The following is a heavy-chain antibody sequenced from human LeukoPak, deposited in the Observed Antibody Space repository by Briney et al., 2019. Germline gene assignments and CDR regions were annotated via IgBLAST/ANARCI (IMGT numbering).Heavy chain of an antibody. CDR3: ARVRSSGGSAFDI. D-gene: IGHD6-19*01. Sequence: KPSETLSLTCTVSGGSISSYYWSWIRQPPGKGLEWIGYIYYSGSTNYNPSLKSRVTISVDTSKNQFSLKLSSVTAADTAVYYCARVRSSGGSAFDIWGQGTMVTVSS. J-gene: IGHJ3*02. V-gene: IGHV4-59*01. CDR1: GGSISSYY. CDR2: IYYSGST.